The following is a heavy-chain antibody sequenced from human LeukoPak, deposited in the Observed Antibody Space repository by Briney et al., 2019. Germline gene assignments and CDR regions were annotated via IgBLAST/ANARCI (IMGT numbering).Heavy chain of an antibody. CDR1: GGSISSYC. V-gene: IGHV4-4*07. J-gene: IGHJ4*02. CDR2: IYTSGST. CDR3: ARGGSSWPYFDY. D-gene: IGHD6-13*01. Sequence: SETLSLTCTVSGGSISSYCWSWIRQPAGKGLEWIGRIYTSGSTNYNPSLKSRVTMSVDTSKNQFSLKLSSVTAADTAVYYCARGGSSWPYFDYWGQGTLVTVSS.